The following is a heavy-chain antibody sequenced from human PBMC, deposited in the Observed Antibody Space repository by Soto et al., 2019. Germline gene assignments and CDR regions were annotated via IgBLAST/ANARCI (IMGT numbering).Heavy chain of an antibody. V-gene: IGHV4-4*02. D-gene: IGHD6-13*01. J-gene: IGHJ4*02. Sequence: QVQLQESGPGLVRPSGTVSLTCAVSGVSISRDNWWSWVRQPPGKALEWIGEIHHSGSTNYNPSLKSRVTMSVVPSKDLFSLTLNSVTAADTAFYYCARDQGSHPGDWGQGTLVSVSS. CDR3: ARDQGSHPGD. CDR1: GVSISRDNW. CDR2: IHHSGST.